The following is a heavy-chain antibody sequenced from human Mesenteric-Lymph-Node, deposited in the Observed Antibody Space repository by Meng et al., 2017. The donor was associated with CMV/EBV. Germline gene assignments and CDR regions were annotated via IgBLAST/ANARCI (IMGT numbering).Heavy chain of an antibody. CDR3: ARGRYCSSTSCYSGDY. V-gene: IGHV1-2*06. CDR1: GYTFTGYY. CDR2: IHPNSGGT. J-gene: IGHJ4*02. D-gene: IGHD2-2*01. Sequence: SGYTFTGYYVHWVRQAPGQGLEWMGRIHPNSGGTNYAQKFQGRVTVTRDTSISTAYMELSRLSSDDTAVYYCARGRYCSSTSCYSGDYWGQGTLVTVSS.